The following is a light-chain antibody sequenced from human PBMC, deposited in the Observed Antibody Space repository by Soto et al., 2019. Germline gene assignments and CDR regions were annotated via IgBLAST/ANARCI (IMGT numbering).Light chain of an antibody. CDR3: QQDRCSLT. V-gene: IGKV3-20*01. Sequence: EIVLTQSPGSLSLSPGQRATLSCRASQSIDTTFFAWYQKKPGQAPRLLIQAASKRATGIPDGFSGSWSGTDSTPIISMVKPEFFADDYYQQDRCSLTFGQGTKVEIK. J-gene: IGKJ1*01. CDR2: AAS. CDR1: QSIDTTF.